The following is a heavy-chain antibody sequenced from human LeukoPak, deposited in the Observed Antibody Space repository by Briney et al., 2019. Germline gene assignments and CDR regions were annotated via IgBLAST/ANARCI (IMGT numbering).Heavy chain of an antibody. D-gene: IGHD5/OR15-5a*01. CDR3: ATAIPVYIGFFDY. J-gene: IGHJ4*02. CDR1: GYTLTELS. V-gene: IGHV1-24*01. Sequence: ASVKVSCKVSGYTLTELSMHWVRQAPGKGLEWMGGFDPEDGETIYAQKFQGRVTMTEDTSTDTAYMELSSLRSEDTAMYYCATAIPVYIGFFDYWGQGTLVTVSS. CDR2: FDPEDGET.